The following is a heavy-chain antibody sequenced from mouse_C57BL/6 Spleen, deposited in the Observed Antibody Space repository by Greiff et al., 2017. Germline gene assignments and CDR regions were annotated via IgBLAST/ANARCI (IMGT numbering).Heavy chain of an antibody. CDR2: IDPNSGGT. CDR3: SRSGYDYDGGDY. CDR1: GYTLPSYW. J-gene: IGHJ2*01. D-gene: IGHD2-4*01. Sequence: VQLQQPGAELVKPGASVKLSCKASGYTLPSYWMPWVKQRPGRGLEWIGRIDPNSGGTKYNEKFKSKATLTVDKPSSTAYMHLSSLTSEDSAVLYWSRSGYDYDGGDYWSQGTTLTVSS. V-gene: IGHV1-72*01.